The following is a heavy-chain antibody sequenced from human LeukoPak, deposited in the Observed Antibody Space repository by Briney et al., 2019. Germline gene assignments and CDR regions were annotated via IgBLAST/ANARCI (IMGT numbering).Heavy chain of an antibody. J-gene: IGHJ4*02. CDR3: ARDMGVGGDYFDY. CDR1: GYTFTGYY. CDR2: ISAYNGNT. D-gene: IGHD1-26*01. Sequence: ASVKVSCKASGYTFTGYYIHWVRQAPGQGLEWMGWISAYNGNTNYAQKLQGSVTMTTDTSTSTAYMELRSLRSDDTAVYYCARDMGVGGDYFDYWGQGTLVTVSS. V-gene: IGHV1-18*04.